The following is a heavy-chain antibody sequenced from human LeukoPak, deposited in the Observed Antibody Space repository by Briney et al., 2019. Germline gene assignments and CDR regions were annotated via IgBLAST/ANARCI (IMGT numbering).Heavy chain of an antibody. V-gene: IGHV3-30*02. CDR3: AKVLISIVADDAFDI. CDR2: IRYDGSNK. J-gene: IGHJ3*02. D-gene: IGHD2-15*01. Sequence: GGSLRLSCAASGFTFRSYGMHWVRQAPGKGLEWVAFIRYDGSNKYYADSVKGRFTISRDNSKNTLYLQMNSLRAEDTAVYYCAKVLISIVADDAFDIWGQGTMVTVSS. CDR1: GFTFRSYG.